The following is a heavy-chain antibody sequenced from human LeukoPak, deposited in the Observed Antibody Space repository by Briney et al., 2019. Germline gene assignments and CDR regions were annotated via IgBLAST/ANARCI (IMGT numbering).Heavy chain of an antibody. CDR3: AGRYSNYEYYFDY. CDR1: GGSISSSSYY. J-gene: IGHJ4*02. V-gene: IGHV4-39*01. Sequence: PSETLSLTCTVSGGSISSSSYYWGWIRQPPGKGLEWIGSIYYSGSTYYNPSLKSRVTISVDTSKNQFSLKLSSVTAADTAVYYCAGRYSNYEYYFDYWGQGTLVTVSS. D-gene: IGHD4-11*01. CDR2: IYYSGST.